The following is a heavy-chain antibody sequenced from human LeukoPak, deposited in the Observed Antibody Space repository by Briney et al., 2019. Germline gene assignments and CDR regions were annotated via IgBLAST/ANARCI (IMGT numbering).Heavy chain of an antibody. V-gene: IGHV5-51*01. CDR1: GYSFTSNW. CDR3: ARHERTGTASSLFDY. J-gene: IGHJ4*02. CDR2: IYPGDSDT. Sequence: GESLKISCKGSGYSFTSNWIGWVRQMPGKGLEWMGIIYPGDSDTRYSPSFQGQVTLSAVKSISTAYLQWSSLKASDTAMYYCARHERTGTASSLFDYWGQGTLVTAS. D-gene: IGHD3/OR15-3a*01.